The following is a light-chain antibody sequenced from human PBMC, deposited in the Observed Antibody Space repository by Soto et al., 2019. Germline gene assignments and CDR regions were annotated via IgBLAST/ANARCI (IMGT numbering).Light chain of an antibody. CDR3: QQRSVWPPLK. V-gene: IGKV3-11*02. Sequence: VLPQSPDTLSLSPGERATLSCRATETVGSNLAWFQQNTGQTRRLLIYDASTRVTGILARFRGSGYGRDFTLTISSLEPEDFAVYYCQQRSVWPPLKFGGGTKVQIK. CDR2: DAS. J-gene: IGKJ4*02. CDR1: ETVGSN.